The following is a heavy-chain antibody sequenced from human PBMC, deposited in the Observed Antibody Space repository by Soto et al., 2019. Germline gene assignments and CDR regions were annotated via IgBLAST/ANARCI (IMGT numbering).Heavy chain of an antibody. CDR1: GFTFDSCA. CDR2: ISGSGGST. CDR3: AKGKTSGWYYFDF. D-gene: IGHD6-19*01. V-gene: IGHV3-23*01. J-gene: IGHJ4*02. Sequence: PRLSCAASGFTFDSCAMSWVRQAPGKGLEWILGISGSGGSTYYADSVKGRFTISRDNSKNTLYLQMNSLRADDTAIYYCAKGKTSGWYYFDFWGQGTPVTVSS.